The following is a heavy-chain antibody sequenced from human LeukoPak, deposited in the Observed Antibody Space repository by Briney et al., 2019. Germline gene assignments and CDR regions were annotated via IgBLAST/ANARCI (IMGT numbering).Heavy chain of an antibody. Sequence: PGGSLRLSCAASGLTSGFTFDDYGMNWVRQVPGEGLEWVSGISRDGGRTGYADSVQGRFTISRDNSRNSLHLQMNSLRVEDTAFYYCVKDSNYDFWSGYYKGFDNWGQGTLVTVSS. CDR3: VKDSNYDFWSGYYKGFDN. D-gene: IGHD3-3*01. J-gene: IGHJ4*02. CDR2: ISRDGGRT. V-gene: IGHV3-20*04. CDR1: GFTFDDYG.